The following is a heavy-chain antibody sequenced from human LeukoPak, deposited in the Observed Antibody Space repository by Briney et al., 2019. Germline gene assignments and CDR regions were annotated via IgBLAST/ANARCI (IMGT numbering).Heavy chain of an antibody. D-gene: IGHD2-2*01. Sequence: SETLSLTCTVSGYSISSGYYWGWIRQPPGKGLEWIGSIYHSGSTSYSPSLKSRVTISVDTSKNQFSLKLSSVTAADTAVYYCARYCSSTSCIFMGVDCWGQGTVVTVSS. CDR3: ARYCSSTSCIFMGVDC. J-gene: IGHJ4*02. V-gene: IGHV4-38-2*02. CDR2: IYHSGST. CDR1: GYSISSGYY.